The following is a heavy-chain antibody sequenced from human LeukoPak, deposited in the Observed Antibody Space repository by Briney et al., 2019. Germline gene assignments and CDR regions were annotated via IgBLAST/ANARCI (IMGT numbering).Heavy chain of an antibody. CDR1: GGSICSGGYS. Sequence: SETLSLTCAVSGGSICSGGYSWSWIRQPPGKGLEWIGYIYHSGSTYYNPSLKSRVTISVDRSKNQFSLKVSSVTAADTAVYYCARRDSGTYAYWGQGILVTVSS. V-gene: IGHV4-30-2*01. J-gene: IGHJ4*02. CDR2: IYHSGST. CDR3: ARRDSGTYAY. D-gene: IGHD3-10*01.